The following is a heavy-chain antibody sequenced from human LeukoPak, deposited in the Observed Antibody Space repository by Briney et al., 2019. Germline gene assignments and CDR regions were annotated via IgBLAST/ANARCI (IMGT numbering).Heavy chain of an antibody. D-gene: IGHD6-19*01. CDR3: ARVYSSGWYDD. CDR1: RLTLNRYW. Sequence: GGSLRLSCAASRLTLNRYWMSWVRQAPGKGLEGVANIEQDGSEKSYVDSVKGRFTISRDNAKSSLYLQMNSLRAEDTAVYYCARVYSSGWYDDWGQGTLVIVSS. CDR2: IEQDGSEK. V-gene: IGHV3-7*05. J-gene: IGHJ4*02.